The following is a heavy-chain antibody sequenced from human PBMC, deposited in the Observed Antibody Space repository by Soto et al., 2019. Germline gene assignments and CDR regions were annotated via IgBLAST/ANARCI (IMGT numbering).Heavy chain of an antibody. D-gene: IGHD5-12*01. V-gene: IGHV1-18*01. CDR3: ARQRYSGYEDYYYYYGMDV. J-gene: IGHJ6*02. Sequence: GASVKVSCKASGYGFTRYGISWVRQAPGQGLEWMGWISGYNGKTRYAQNLQGRVSMTTDTSTSTAYMELRSLGSDDTAVYYCARQRYSGYEDYYYYYGMDVWGQGTTVTVSS. CDR2: ISGYNGKT. CDR1: GYGFTRYG.